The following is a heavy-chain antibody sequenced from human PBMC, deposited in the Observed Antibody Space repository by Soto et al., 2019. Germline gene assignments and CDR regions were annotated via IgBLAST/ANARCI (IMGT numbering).Heavy chain of an antibody. J-gene: IGHJ6*02. D-gene: IGHD3-10*01. CDR2: IIPIFGTA. Sequence: GASVKVSCKASGGTFSSYAISWVRQAPGQGLEWMGGIIPIFGTANYAQKFQGRVTITADESTSTAYMELSSLRSEDTAVYYCARARGSYYYYYGMDVWGQGTTVTLSS. CDR3: ARARGSYYYYYGMDV. CDR1: GGTFSSYA. V-gene: IGHV1-69*13.